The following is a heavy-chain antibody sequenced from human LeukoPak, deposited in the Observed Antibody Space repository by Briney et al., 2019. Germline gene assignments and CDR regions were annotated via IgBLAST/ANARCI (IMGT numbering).Heavy chain of an antibody. CDR2: VDPEDGET. D-gene: IGHD3-3*01. Sequence: ATVKISCKVSGYTFTDYYMHWVQQAPGKRLEWMGLVDPEDGETIYAEKSQGRVTITADTSTDTAYMELSSLRSEDTAVYYCATEGTIFGGEFDYWGQGTLVTVSS. CDR1: GYTFTDYY. V-gene: IGHV1-69-2*01. CDR3: ATEGTIFGGEFDY. J-gene: IGHJ4*02.